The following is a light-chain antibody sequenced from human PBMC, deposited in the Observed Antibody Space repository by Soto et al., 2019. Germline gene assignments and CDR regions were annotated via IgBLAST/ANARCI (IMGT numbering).Light chain of an antibody. CDR2: GVT. V-gene: IGLV2-14*01. CDR3: AAWDDSLNGPV. Sequence: QSALTQPASVSGSPGQSITISCTGTSSDVGAYNYVSWYQQYPGKAPKLMIYGVTNRPSGVPDRFSGSKSGTSASLAISGLQSEDEADYYCAAWDDSLNGPVLGGGTKLTVL. J-gene: IGLJ3*02. CDR1: SSDVGAYNY.